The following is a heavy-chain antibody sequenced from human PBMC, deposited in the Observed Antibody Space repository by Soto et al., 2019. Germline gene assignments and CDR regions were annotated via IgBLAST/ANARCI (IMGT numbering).Heavy chain of an antibody. V-gene: IGHV1-8*01. Sequence: QVPLVQSGAEVKKPGASVKVSCKASGYTFTSYDIDWVRQATGQGLEWMGWMNPNSGNTGYAQKFQGRVTMTRNTSISTAYRELSSLRSEDTAVYYCARGHWSRQCLEWFDTWGQGTLVTVSS. CDR3: ARGHWSRQCLEWFDT. CDR2: MNPNSGNT. D-gene: IGHD6-19*01. CDR1: GYTFTSYD. J-gene: IGHJ5*02.